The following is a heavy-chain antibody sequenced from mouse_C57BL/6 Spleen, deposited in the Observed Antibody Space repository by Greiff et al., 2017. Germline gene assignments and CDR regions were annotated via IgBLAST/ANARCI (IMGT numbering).Heavy chain of an antibody. Sequence: VQLQQPGAELVKPGASVKLSCKASGYTFTSYWMHWVKQRPGQGLEWIGMIHPNSGSTNYNEKFKSKAKLTVDKSSSTAYMQLSSLTSEDSAVYYCARYLSGTGYYYAMDYWGQGTSVTVSS. CDR1: GYTFTSYW. V-gene: IGHV1-64*01. CDR3: ARYLSGTGYYYAMDY. CDR2: IHPNSGST. D-gene: IGHD4-1*01. J-gene: IGHJ4*01.